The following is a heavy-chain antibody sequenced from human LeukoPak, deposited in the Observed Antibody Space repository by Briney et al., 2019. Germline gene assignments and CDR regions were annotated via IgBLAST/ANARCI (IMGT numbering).Heavy chain of an antibody. D-gene: IGHD5-12*01. V-gene: IGHV1-2*02. Sequence: GASVKVSCKASGYTFNDYYIHWVRQAPGQGLVWMGWINPDSGGTKYAQKFQGRVTMTRDTSIRTVYMELSRLTYDDTAVFYCTREARAGNWFDPWGQGTLVTVSS. CDR2: INPDSGGT. J-gene: IGHJ5*01. CDR3: TREARAGNWFDP. CDR1: GYTFNDYY.